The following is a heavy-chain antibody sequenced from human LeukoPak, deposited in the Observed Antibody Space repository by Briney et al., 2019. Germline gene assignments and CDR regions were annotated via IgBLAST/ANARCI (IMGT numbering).Heavy chain of an antibody. CDR2: ISGSGGST. Sequence: GGSLRLSCAASGFTFSSYAMSWVRQAPGKGLEWVSAISGSGGSTYYADSVKGRFTISRDNAKNSLYLQMNSLRAEDTAVYYCARDVREEWLAPPPWGQGTLVTVSS. CDR1: GFTFSSYA. CDR3: ARDVREEWLAPPP. J-gene: IGHJ5*02. D-gene: IGHD6-19*01. V-gene: IGHV3-23*01.